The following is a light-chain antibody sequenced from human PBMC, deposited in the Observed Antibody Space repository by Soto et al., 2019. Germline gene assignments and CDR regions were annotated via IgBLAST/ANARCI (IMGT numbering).Light chain of an antibody. CDR3: MQDTYWPRT. J-gene: IGKJ1*01. V-gene: IGKV3-15*01. CDR1: QSLTRN. Sequence: EIVLTQSPATLSLSPGERVTLSCRASQSLTRNLAWYQHKPGQSPRLLIYGASARATGIPARFSGSGSGTDFTLKISRVEAEDIGVYYCMQDTYWPRTFGQGTKVDIK. CDR2: GAS.